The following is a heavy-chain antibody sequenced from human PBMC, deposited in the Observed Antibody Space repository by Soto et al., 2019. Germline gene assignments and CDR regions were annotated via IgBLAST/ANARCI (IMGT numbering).Heavy chain of an antibody. V-gene: IGHV4-30-4*01. J-gene: IGHJ4*02. D-gene: IGHD1-26*01. Sequence: SETLSLTCTVSGDSISTADYYWNWIRQPPGKGLEWIGYIYYSGNTYSHPSLNSRVSISVDTSENQFSLRLTSVTAADTAVYYCVTVNLVGAAYYFDYWGPGTLVTVSS. CDR1: GDSISTADYY. CDR3: VTVNLVGAAYYFDY. CDR2: IYYSGNT.